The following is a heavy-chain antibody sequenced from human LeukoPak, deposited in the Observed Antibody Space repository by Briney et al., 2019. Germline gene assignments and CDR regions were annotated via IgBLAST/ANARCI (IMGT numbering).Heavy chain of an antibody. CDR3: ARGKRHLIAAAGSLRELAKYYFDY. D-gene: IGHD6-13*01. CDR2: INQDGSEK. V-gene: IGHV3-7*03. J-gene: IGHJ4*02. CDR1: GFTFSTYW. Sequence: GGSLRLSCAASGFTFSTYWMSWVRQAPGKGLEWVANINQDGSEKKYVDSVKGRFTISRDNAKNSLYLQMNSLRAEDTAVYYCARGKRHLIAAAGSLRELAKYYFDYWGQGTLVTVSS.